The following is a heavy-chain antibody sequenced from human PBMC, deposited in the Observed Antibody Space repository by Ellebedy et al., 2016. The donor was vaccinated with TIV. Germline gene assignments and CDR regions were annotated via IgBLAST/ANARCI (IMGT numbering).Heavy chain of an antibody. D-gene: IGHD3-10*01. CDR1: GGSFSGYF. CDR2: VNHNGNT. V-gene: IGHV4-34*01. Sequence: MPSETLSLTFAVSGGSFSGYFWTWIRQSPGKGLEWIGEVNHNGNTNYTPSLKSRVAISVDTSKNQLYLKLSSVTAADTAVYYCARGRSISMPRGGWFDPWGQGTLVTVSS. J-gene: IGHJ5*02. CDR3: ARGRSISMPRGGWFDP.